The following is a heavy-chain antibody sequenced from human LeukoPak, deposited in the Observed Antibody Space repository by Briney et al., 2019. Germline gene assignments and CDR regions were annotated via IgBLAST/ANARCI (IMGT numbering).Heavy chain of an antibody. J-gene: IGHJ5*02. CDR3: ARKSRGYDFPWFDP. D-gene: IGHD5-12*01. Sequence: SETLSLACTVSGGSIRSDGYYWGWIRQHPEKGLEWIGHIYSSGSTYYNPSLKSRVTISVDPSKNQFSLNLTAVTAADTAVYYCARKSRGYDFPWFDPWGQGILGTVSS. CDR1: GGSIRSDGYY. V-gene: IGHV4-31*03. CDR2: IYSSGST.